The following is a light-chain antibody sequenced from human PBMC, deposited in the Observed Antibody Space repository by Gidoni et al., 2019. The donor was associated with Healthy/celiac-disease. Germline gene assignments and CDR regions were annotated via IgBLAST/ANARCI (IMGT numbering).Light chain of an antibody. CDR1: QSVSSY. CDR2: DAS. CDR3: QQRSNWPPVLX. Sequence: EIVLTQSPATLSLSPGERATLSCRASQSVSSYLAWYQQKPGQAPRLLIYDASNRATGIPARFSGSGSGTDFTLTISSLEPEDFAVYYCQQRSNWPPVLXVXGGTXVEIK. J-gene: IGKJ4*01. V-gene: IGKV3-11*01.